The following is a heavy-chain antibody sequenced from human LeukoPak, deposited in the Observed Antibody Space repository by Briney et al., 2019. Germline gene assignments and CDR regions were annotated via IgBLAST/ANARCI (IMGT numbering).Heavy chain of an antibody. CDR1: GFTFNSCG. D-gene: IGHD3-22*01. CDR2: VRFDGSDK. J-gene: IGHJ4*02. V-gene: IGHV3-30*02. CDR3: AKNYYDSGGMYFDY. Sequence: GGSLRLSRAASGFTFNSCGMHWVRQAPGKGLEWVAFVRFDGSDKYYADSVKGRFTISRDNSKNTLYLQMNSLRAEDTAVYYCAKNYYDSGGMYFDYWGQGALVTVSS.